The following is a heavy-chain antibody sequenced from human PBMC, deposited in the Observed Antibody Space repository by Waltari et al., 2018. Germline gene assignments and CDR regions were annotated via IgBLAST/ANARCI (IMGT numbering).Heavy chain of an antibody. Sequence: EVQLLESGGGLVQPGGSLRLSCAASGFTFSSYAMSWVRQAPGKGLEWVAAISGSGGSTYYADSVKGRFTISRDNSKNTLYLQMNSLRAEDTAVYYCAKGGEEELHWGSYWYFDLWGRGTLVTVSS. J-gene: IGHJ2*01. V-gene: IGHV3-23*01. CDR3: AKGGEEELHWGSYWYFDL. CDR2: ISGSGGST. D-gene: IGHD1-26*01. CDR1: GFTFSSYA.